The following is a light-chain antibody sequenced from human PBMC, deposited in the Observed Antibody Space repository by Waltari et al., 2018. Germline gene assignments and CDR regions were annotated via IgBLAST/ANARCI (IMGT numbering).Light chain of an antibody. CDR3: AAWDDSLIGPV. J-gene: IGLJ3*02. CDR2: SNK. Sequence: QSVLTQPPSASGTPGQRVTMSCSGGSSNIGTNTVNWYQQLPGTAPKLLIYSNKQRPPGVPYRFSGSKSGTSASLAISGLQSEDEAIYYCAAWDDSLIGPVFGGGTRLTVL. V-gene: IGLV1-44*01. CDR1: SSNIGTNT.